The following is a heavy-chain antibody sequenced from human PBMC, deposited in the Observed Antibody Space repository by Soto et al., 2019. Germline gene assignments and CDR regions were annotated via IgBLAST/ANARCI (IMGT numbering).Heavy chain of an antibody. D-gene: IGHD3-16*01. CDR2: VYYGGNT. CDR1: GASISSGGYY. Sequence: QILLQESGPGLVKPSQTLSLTCTVSGASISSGGYYWTWIRQHPGKGLEWIGYVYYGGNTNFNPSLRSRVAMSVARSKNQFSLELKSVTVSDTAVYFCARDRRGSPYFYHLWGQGTLVTFSS. CDR3: ARDRRGSPYFYHL. J-gene: IGHJ5*02. V-gene: IGHV4-31*03.